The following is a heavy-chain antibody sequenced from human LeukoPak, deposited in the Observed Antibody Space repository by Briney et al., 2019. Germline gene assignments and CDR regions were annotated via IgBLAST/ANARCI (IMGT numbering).Heavy chain of an antibody. CDR2: ITEDGSGK. Sequence: SGGSLRLSCAASGFTFSTYWMSWVRQAPGKGLEWVATITEDGSGKYHVDSVRGRFTVSRDNTNKLLFLQMNSLRAEDTAVYSSGLDYWGQGTLVSVSS. CDR1: GFTFSTYW. CDR3: GLDY. J-gene: IGHJ4*02. V-gene: IGHV3-7*01.